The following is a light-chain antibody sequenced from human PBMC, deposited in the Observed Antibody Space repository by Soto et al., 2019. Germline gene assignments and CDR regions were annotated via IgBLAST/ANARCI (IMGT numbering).Light chain of an antibody. Sequence: QSALTQPPSVSAAPGQKVTISCSGSSSNIGNNYVSWYQQLPGTAPKLLIYDNNKRPSGIPDRFSGSKSGTSATLGITGLQTRDEADYYCGTWDSSLSAYVVFGGGTKLTVL. J-gene: IGLJ2*01. V-gene: IGLV1-51*01. CDR1: SSNIGNNY. CDR3: GTWDSSLSAYVV. CDR2: DNN.